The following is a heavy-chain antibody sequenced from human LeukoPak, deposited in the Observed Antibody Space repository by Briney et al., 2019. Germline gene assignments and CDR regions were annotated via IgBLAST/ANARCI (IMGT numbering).Heavy chain of an antibody. CDR2: INPNSGGT. CDR1: GYTFTGYY. V-gene: IGHV1-2*02. D-gene: IGHD2-15*01. J-gene: IGHJ6*03. CDR3: ARTRRGYCSGGNCHNYYYMDV. Sequence: ASVKVSCKASGYTFTGYYMHWVRQAPGQGLEWMGWINPNSGGTNYAQKFQGRVTMTRDTSISTAYMEMSRLRSDDTAVYYCARTRRGYCSGGNCHNYYYMDVWGKGTTVTVSS.